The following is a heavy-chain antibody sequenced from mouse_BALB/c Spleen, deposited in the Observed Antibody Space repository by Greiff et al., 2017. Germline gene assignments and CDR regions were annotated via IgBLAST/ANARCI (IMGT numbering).Heavy chain of an antibody. D-gene: IGHD2-2*01. Sequence: QVQLKESGAELVKPGASVKLSCKTSGYTFTSYWIQWVKQRPGQGLGWIGEIFPGTGTTYYNEKFKGKATLTIDTSSSTAYMQLSSLTSEDSAVYFCATHYGYDGFAYWGQGTLVTVSA. CDR3: ATHYGYDGFAY. CDR1: GYTFTSYW. CDR2: IFPGTGTT. V-gene: IGHV1S132*01. J-gene: IGHJ3*01.